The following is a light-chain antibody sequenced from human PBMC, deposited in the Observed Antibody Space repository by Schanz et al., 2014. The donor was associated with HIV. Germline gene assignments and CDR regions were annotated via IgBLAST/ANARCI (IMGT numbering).Light chain of an antibody. CDR1: SSNIGSNT. CDR2: KND. Sequence: QSVLTQPPSASGTPGQRVTISCSGSSSNIGSNTVNWYQQLPGTAPKLLINKNDQRPSGVPDRFSGSKSGTSASLAISGLRSEDEADYYCAAWDDSLSGQVFGGGTKLTVL. J-gene: IGLJ3*02. V-gene: IGLV1-47*01. CDR3: AAWDDSLSGQV.